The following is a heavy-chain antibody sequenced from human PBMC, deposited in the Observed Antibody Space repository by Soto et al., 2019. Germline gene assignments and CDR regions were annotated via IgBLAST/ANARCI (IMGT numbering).Heavy chain of an antibody. CDR2: IYYSGST. CDR3: ARAVYYYGSGSYPFTNRYFDY. J-gene: IGHJ4*02. D-gene: IGHD3-10*01. CDR1: GGSISSYY. V-gene: IGHV4-59*12. Sequence: PSETLSLTCTVSGGSISSYYWSWIRQPPGKGLELIGEIYYSGSTNYNPSLKSRVTISVDTSKNQFSLKLSSVTAADTAVYYCARAVYYYGSGSYPFTNRYFDYWGQGTLVTVSS.